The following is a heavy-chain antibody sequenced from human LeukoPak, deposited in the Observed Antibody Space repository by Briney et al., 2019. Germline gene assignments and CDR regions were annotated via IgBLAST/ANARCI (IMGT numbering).Heavy chain of an antibody. CDR3: ARGGTRDGYTFGDF. J-gene: IGHJ4*02. CDR1: GFTFSSYA. D-gene: IGHD5-24*01. Sequence: GGSLRLSCAASGFTFSSYAMSWVRQAPGKGLEWVSAISGSGGSTYYADSVKGRFTISRDNSKNTLYLQMNSLRADDTAVYYCARGGTRDGYTFGDFWGQGTPVTVSS. CDR2: ISGSGGST. V-gene: IGHV3-23*01.